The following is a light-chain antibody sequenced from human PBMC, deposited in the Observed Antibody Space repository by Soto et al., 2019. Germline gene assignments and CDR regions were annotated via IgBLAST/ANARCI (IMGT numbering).Light chain of an antibody. J-gene: IGKJ2*01. Sequence: DVQMTQSPSTLPTSIGDRVTINCRASQNVSNWLAWYQQKPGTAPNLLIYKASRLESGVPSRFSVSGCGTDFTLTINSLQSDDFVTYFCQQYSKESTFGQGTKLEIK. V-gene: IGKV1-5*03. CDR2: KAS. CDR3: QQYSKEST. CDR1: QNVSNW.